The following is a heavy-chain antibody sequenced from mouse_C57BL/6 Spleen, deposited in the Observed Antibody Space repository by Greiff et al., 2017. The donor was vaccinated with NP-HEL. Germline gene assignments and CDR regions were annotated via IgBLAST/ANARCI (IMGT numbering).Heavy chain of an antibody. D-gene: IGHD1-1*01. J-gene: IGHJ4*01. V-gene: IGHV5-16*01. CDR2: INYDGSST. CDR1: GFTFSDYY. CDR3: ARYYYGSSPAMDY. Sequence: EVMLVESEGGLVQPGSSMKLSCTASGFTFSDYYMAWVRQVPEKGLEWVANINYDGSSTYYLDSLKSRFIISRDNAKNILYLQMSSLKSEDTATYYCARYYYGSSPAMDYWGQGTSVTVSS.